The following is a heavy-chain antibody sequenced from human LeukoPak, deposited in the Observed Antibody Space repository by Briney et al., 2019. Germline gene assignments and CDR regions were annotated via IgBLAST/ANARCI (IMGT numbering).Heavy chain of an antibody. D-gene: IGHD3-22*01. CDR1: GGSISSGSYY. CDR3: ARRRYYYDSSGYYYASGSQNRKAFDI. CDR2: IYTSGST. J-gene: IGHJ3*02. Sequence: PSETLSLTCTVSGGSISSGSYYWSWIRQPAGKGLEWIGRIYTSGSTNYNPSLKSRVTISVDTSKNQFSLKLSSVTAADTAVYYCARRRYYYDSSGYYYASGSQNRKAFDIWGQGTMVTVSS. V-gene: IGHV4-61*02.